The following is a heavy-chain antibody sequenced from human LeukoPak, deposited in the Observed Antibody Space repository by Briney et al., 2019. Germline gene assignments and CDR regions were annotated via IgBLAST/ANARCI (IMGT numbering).Heavy chain of an antibody. D-gene: IGHD2-2*03. CDR1: GFTFVNYG. CDR2: ISYNGNHK. V-gene: IGHV3-30*03. J-gene: IGHJ3*02. CDR3: ARDPLDISRWTNAFDI. Sequence: PGRSLRLSCEASGFTFVNYGFHWVRQAPVKALEWVAFISYNGNHKYGDSVKGRFTISRDNSKSTLYLQMNGLRPEDTAVYYCARDPLDISRWTNAFDIWGQGTLVTVSS.